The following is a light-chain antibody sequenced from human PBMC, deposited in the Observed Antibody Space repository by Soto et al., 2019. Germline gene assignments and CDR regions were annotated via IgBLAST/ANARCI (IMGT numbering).Light chain of an antibody. J-gene: IGLJ2*01. CDR3: SSYTSSSTHVV. CDR2: EVS. CDR1: SSDVGGYNY. Sequence: QSALTQPAYVYGSPGQSITISCTGTSSDVGGYNYVSWYQQHQGKAPKLMINEVSNRPSGVSNRFSGSKSGNTASLTISGLQAEDEADYYCSSYTSSSTHVVFGGGTKLTV. V-gene: IGLV2-14*01.